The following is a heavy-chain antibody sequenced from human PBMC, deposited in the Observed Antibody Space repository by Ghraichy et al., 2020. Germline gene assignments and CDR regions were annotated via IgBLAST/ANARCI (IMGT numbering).Heavy chain of an antibody. J-gene: IGHJ6*01. V-gene: IGHV1-2*04. CDR3: ARSGDPSSCSSTSCHDYYYYG. CDR2: INPNSGGT. Sequence: ASVKVSCKASGYTFTDYYMHWVRQAPGQGLEWMGWINPNSGGTNYAQKFQGWVTMTRDTSISTAYMELSRLRSDDTAVYYCARSGDPSSCSSTSCHDYYYYG. D-gene: IGHD2-2*01. CDR1: GYTFTDYY.